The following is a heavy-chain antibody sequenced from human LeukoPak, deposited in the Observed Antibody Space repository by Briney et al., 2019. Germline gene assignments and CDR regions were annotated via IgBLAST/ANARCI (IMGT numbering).Heavy chain of an antibody. CDR2: ISGSGGST. J-gene: IGHJ4*02. Sequence: GGSLRLSCAASGLSFSSSAMSWVRQAPGKGLEWVSAISGSGGSTYYADSVKGRFTISRDNAKNSLYLQMNSLRAEDTAVYYCARSRGAGPGAYFDYWGQGTLITVSS. V-gene: IGHV3-23*01. CDR3: ARSRGAGPGAYFDY. CDR1: GLSFSSSA. D-gene: IGHD6-19*01.